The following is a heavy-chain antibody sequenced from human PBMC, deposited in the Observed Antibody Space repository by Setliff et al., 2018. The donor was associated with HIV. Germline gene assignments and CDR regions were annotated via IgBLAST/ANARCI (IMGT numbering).Heavy chain of an antibody. Sequence: GGSLRLSCAASGFTFNDYAMHWVRQVPGKGLEWVSSISSSSSYIYYADSVKGRFTISRDNAKNSLYLQMNSLRAEDTAFYYCAKGYRRSSGWPEYYYYALDVWGQGTTVTVSS. J-gene: IGHJ6*02. CDR1: GFTFNDYA. CDR2: ISSSSSYI. CDR3: AKGYRRSSGWPEYYYYALDV. V-gene: IGHV3-21*04. D-gene: IGHD6-19*01.